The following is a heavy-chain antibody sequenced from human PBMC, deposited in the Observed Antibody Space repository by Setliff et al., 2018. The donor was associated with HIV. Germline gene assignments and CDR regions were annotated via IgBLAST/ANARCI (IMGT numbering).Heavy chain of an antibody. J-gene: IGHJ2*01. CDR2: VYASAYS. D-gene: IGHD3-10*01. CDR3: ARDWVTRSNYYGSGSPWYFDF. Sequence: SETLSLTCTVSGDSIGDYYWNWIRQPAGKGLEWIGRVYASAYSNYNPSLKSRVTMSVDTSQNQFSLKLRSVTAADTAVYYCARDWVTRSNYYGSGSPWYFDFWGRGILVTVS. V-gene: IGHV4-4*07. CDR1: GDSIGDYY.